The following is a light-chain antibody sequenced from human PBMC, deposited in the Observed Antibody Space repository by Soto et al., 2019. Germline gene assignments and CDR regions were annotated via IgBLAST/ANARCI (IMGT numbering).Light chain of an antibody. CDR1: QALSNY. CDR3: LQYSSHSWT. V-gene: IGKV1-9*01. CDR2: DAS. J-gene: IGKJ1*01. Sequence: DIQFTQSPSVLSASVGDTVTITCRASQALSNYLAWYQQKPGKAPDLLIFDASNLKSGVSSRFSGSGSGTEFTLTISRLQPDDVATYYCLQYSSHSWTFGQGTKVDIK.